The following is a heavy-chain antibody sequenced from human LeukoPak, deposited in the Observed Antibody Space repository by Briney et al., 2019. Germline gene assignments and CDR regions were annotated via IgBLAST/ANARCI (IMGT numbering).Heavy chain of an antibody. D-gene: IGHD3-3*01. V-gene: IGHV4-4*02. CDR3: ARDSTAVSIFAYDY. Sequence: PSETLSLTCTVSGGSISSSNWWSWVRQAPGQGLEWIGDIYHGGSTNYNPSLKSRVTIFVDKSKNQFSLRLSSVTAADTAVYYCARDSTAVSIFAYDYWGQGTLVTVSS. CDR1: GGSISSSNW. J-gene: IGHJ4*02. CDR2: IYHGGST.